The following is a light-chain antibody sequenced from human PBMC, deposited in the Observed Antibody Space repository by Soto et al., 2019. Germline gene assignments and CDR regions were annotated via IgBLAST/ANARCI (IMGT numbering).Light chain of an antibody. J-gene: IGKJ1*01. CDR1: QSISSY. Sequence: DIQVTHSPSSLSASVGDRVTITCRASQSISSYLNWYQQKPGKAPKLLMYGASPRATGIPDRFSGSGSGTDFTLTIRRLEPEDFAVYYCQQYGRSPPWTCGQGTKGDIK. CDR3: QQYGRSPPWT. V-gene: IGKV1-39*01. CDR2: GAS.